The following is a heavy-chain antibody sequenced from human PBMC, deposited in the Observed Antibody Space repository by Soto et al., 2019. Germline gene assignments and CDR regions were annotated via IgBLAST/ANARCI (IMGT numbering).Heavy chain of an antibody. J-gene: IGHJ5*02. D-gene: IGHD4-17*01. Sequence: VASVKVPCKASGGTFSSYAISWVRQAPGQGLEWMGGIIPIFGTANYAQKFQGRVTITADESTSTAYMELSSLRSEDTAVYYCARAFYGTLPTGFDPWGQGTLVTVSS. CDR1: GGTFSSYA. CDR2: IIPIFGTA. CDR3: ARAFYGTLPTGFDP. V-gene: IGHV1-69*13.